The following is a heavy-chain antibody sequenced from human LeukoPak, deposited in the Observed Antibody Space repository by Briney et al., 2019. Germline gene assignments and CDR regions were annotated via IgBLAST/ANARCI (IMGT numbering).Heavy chain of an antibody. CDR2: ISGSGGST. CDR3: AKDLSMGCSGGSCPIDY. CDR1: GFTFRSHA. Sequence: GGSLRLSCSAAGFTFRSHAMSWVRQAPGKGLEWVSAISGSGGSTYYADSVKGRFTISRDNSKNTLYLQMNSLRAEDTAVYYCAKDLSMGCSGGSCPIDYWGQGTLVTVSS. J-gene: IGHJ4*02. V-gene: IGHV3-23*01. D-gene: IGHD2-15*01.